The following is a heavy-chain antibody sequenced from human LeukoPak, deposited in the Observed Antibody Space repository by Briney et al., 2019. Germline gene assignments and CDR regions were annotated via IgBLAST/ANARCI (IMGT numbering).Heavy chain of an antibody. CDR3: AREYCSGSSCPLDY. D-gene: IGHD2-15*01. CDR1: GYSFTTYW. J-gene: IGHJ4*02. Sequence: GESLKISCVVSGYSFTTYWIGWVRQMPGKGLEWMGIIFPGDSDVRYSPSFRGQVTFSVDKSINTAYLQWSSLKASDTAMYYCAREYCSGSSCPLDYWGQGTLVTVSS. V-gene: IGHV5-51*01. CDR2: IFPGDSDV.